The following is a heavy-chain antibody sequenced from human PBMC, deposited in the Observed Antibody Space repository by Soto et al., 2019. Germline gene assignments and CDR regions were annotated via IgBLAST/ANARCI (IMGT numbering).Heavy chain of an antibody. V-gene: IGHV1-8*01. CDR1: GYTFTSYD. J-gene: IGHJ3*02. D-gene: IGHD3-16*01. CDR2: MNPNSGNT. CDR3: ASLPFSRGTWQIAFDI. Sequence: QVQLVQSGAEVKKPGASVKVSCKASGYTFTSYDINWVRQATGQGLEWMGWMNPNSGNTGYAQKFQGRVTMTRNTSISTAYMELSSLRSEDTAVYYCASLPFSRGTWQIAFDIWGQGTMVTVSS.